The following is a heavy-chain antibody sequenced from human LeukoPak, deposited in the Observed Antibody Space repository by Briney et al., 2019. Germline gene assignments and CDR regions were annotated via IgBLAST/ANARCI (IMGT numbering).Heavy chain of an antibody. J-gene: IGHJ3*02. CDR3: VKVAAAGIGVLDI. CDR1: GFTFSSFS. Sequence: PGESLTLSCSASGFTFSSFSMHWVRQAPGKGLEYISAITTNGGSTYYADFVKGRFTIPRDNSENTVYLQLSSLRAADTAVNVCVKVAAAGIGVLDIWGQGTSVSVSS. D-gene: IGHD6-13*01. CDR2: ITTNGGST. V-gene: IGHV3-64D*06.